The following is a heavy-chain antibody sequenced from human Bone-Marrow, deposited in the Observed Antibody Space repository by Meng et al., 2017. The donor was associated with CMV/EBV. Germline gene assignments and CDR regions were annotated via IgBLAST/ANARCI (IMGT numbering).Heavy chain of an antibody. D-gene: IGHD1-26*01. CDR3: ARGRAVGAVLDY. CDR1: GGSFSGYY. CDR2: INHSGST. J-gene: IGHJ4*02. Sequence: SETLSLTCAVYGGSFSGYYWSWSRQPPGKGLEWIGEINHSGSTNYNPSLKSRVTISVDTSKNQFSLKLSSVTAADTAVYYCARGRAVGAVLDYWGQGTRVTVSS. V-gene: IGHV4-34*01.